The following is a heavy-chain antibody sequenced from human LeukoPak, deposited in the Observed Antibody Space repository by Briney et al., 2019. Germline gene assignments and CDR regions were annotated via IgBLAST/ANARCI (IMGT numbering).Heavy chain of an antibody. Sequence: PGGSLRLSCAASGFTFTNYAMIWVRQAPGKGLEWASGISGSGGSTYYADSVKGRFTISRDNSKNTLYLQMNSLRAEDTAVYYCAKHDKWNDPYFDYWGQGTLVTVSS. CDR3: AKHDKWNDPYFDY. CDR2: ISGSGGST. CDR1: GFTFTNYA. D-gene: IGHD1-1*01. J-gene: IGHJ4*02. V-gene: IGHV3-23*01.